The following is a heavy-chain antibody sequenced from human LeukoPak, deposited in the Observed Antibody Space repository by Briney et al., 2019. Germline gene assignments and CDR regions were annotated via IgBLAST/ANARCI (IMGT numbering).Heavy chain of an antibody. CDR3: ARVPPYDFWSGYQSGSEYFQH. CDR1: GYTFTGYY. J-gene: IGHJ1*01. Sequence: ASVKVSCKGSGYTFTGYYMHWVRQAPGQGLEWMGWINPNSGGTNYAQKFQARVPIPRDPSISPAYMELSRLRSDDTAVYYCARVPPYDFWSGYQSGSEYFQHWGQGTLVTVSS. V-gene: IGHV1-2*02. D-gene: IGHD3-3*01. CDR2: INPNSGGT.